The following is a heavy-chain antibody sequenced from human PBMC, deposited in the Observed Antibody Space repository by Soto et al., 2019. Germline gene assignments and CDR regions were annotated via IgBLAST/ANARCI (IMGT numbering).Heavy chain of an antibody. CDR3: TASSWRGTGLDF. CDR2: MNPRSGNT. J-gene: IGHJ4*01. CDR1: GYTFTSRD. D-gene: IGHD6-13*01. Sequence: ASVKVSCKASGYTFTSRDVYWVRQAAGQGLEWMGYMNPRSGNTGYEQKFQGRVTTTRDTSISTAYMELSSLTSDDPAVYYCTASSWRGTGLDFWGQGPPVTVSS. V-gene: IGHV1-8*01.